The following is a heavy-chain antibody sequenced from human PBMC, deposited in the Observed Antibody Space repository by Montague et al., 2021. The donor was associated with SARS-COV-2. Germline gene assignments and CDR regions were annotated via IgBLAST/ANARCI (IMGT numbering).Heavy chain of an antibody. V-gene: IGHV4-4*07. J-gene: IGHJ3*02. Sequence: SETLSLTCTVSGGSINDYYWTWVRQPAGEGLEWIGRIYSSGSANYSPFLESRVTMSLDTSKNQFSLNVNSVTAADTAVYYCARVLPDPVRTQYAFDIWGQGTLVTVSS. CDR1: GGSINDYY. CDR3: ARVLPDPVRTQYAFDI. CDR2: IYSSGSA.